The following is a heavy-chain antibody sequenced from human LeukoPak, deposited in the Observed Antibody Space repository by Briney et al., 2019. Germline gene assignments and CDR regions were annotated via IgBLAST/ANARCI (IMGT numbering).Heavy chain of an antibody. CDR2: ISYDGSNK. D-gene: IGHD2-2*01. Sequence: GGSLRLSCAASGFTFSSYAMHWVRQAPGKGLEWVAVISYDGSNKYYADSVKGRFTISRDNSKNTLYLQMNSLRAEDTAVYYCARDYIVVVPAASVPPYVNDAFDIWGQGTVVTVSS. J-gene: IGHJ3*02. V-gene: IGHV3-30-3*01. CDR3: ARDYIVVVPAASVPPYVNDAFDI. CDR1: GFTFSSYA.